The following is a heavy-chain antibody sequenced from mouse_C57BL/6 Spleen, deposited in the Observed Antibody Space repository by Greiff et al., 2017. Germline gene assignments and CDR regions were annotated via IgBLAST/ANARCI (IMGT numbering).Heavy chain of an antibody. CDR3: ARSRGTAQATSDY. CDR1: GYTFTSYW. V-gene: IGHV1-69*01. Sequence: QVQLQQPGAELVMPGASMKLSCKASGYTFTSYWMHWVKQRPGQGLEWIGEIDPSDSYTNYNQKFKGKSTLTVDKSSSTAYMQLSSLTSEDSAVYYCARSRGTAQATSDYWGQGTTLTVSS. D-gene: IGHD3-2*02. CDR2: IDPSDSYT. J-gene: IGHJ2*01.